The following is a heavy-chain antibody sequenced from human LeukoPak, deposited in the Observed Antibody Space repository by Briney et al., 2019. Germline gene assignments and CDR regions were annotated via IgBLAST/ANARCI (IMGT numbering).Heavy chain of an antibody. CDR2: IIPIFGTA. CDR3: ARGQAYCTNGVCYSYYFDY. CDR1: GGTFSSYA. D-gene: IGHD2-8*01. V-gene: IGHV1-69*05. Sequence: SVKVSYKASGGTFSSYAISWVRQAPGQGLEWMGGIIPIFGTANYAQKFQGRVTITTDESTSTAYMELSSLRSEDTAVYYCARGQAYCTNGVCYSYYFDYWGQGTLVTVSS. J-gene: IGHJ4*02.